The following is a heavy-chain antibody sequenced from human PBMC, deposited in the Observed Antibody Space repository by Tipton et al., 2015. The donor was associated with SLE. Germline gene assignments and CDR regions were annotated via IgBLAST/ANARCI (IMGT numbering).Heavy chain of an antibody. CDR1: GGSISSGSYY. CDR3: ARGIWDFDL. CDR2: IYTSGST. Sequence: TLSLTCTVSGGSISSGSYYWSWIRQPAGKGLEWLGRIYTSGSTNYNPSLKSRVTISVDTSKNQFSLKLSSVTAADTAVYYCARGIWDFDLWGRGTLVTVSS. J-gene: IGHJ2*01. V-gene: IGHV4-61*02.